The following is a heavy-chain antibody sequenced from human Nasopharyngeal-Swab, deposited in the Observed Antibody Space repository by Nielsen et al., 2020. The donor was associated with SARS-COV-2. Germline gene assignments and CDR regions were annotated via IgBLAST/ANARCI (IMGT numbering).Heavy chain of an antibody. V-gene: IGHV3-53*01. Sequence: GESLKISCAASGFTFSSYWMSWVRQAPGKGLEWVSVIYSGGSTYYADSVKGRFTISRDNSKNTLYLQMNSLRAEDTAVYYCANLAAAGGIDAFDIWGQGTMVTVSS. D-gene: IGHD6-13*01. CDR1: GFTFSSYW. CDR3: ANLAAAGGIDAFDI. CDR2: IYSGGST. J-gene: IGHJ3*02.